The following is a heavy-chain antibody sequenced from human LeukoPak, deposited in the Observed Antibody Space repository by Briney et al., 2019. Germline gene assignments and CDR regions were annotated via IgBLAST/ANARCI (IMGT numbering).Heavy chain of an antibody. CDR3: ARGRGYSGYEVGY. CDR1: GFTFSSYS. D-gene: IGHD5-12*01. V-gene: IGHV3-21*01. Sequence: SGGSLRLSCAASGFTFSSYSMNWVRQAPGKGLEWVSSISSSSSYISYADSVKGRFTISRDNAKNSLYLQMNSLRAEDTAVYYCARGRGYSGYEVGYWGQGTLATVSS. CDR2: ISSSSSYI. J-gene: IGHJ4*02.